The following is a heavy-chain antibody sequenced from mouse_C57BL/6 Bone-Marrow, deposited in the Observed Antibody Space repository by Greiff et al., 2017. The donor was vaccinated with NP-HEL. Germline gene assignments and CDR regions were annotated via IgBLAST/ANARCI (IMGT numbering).Heavy chain of an antibody. J-gene: IGHJ3*01. CDR2: IDPSDSYT. CDR3: ARVSTMVKWFAY. CDR1: GYTFTSYW. Sequence: QVQLQQPGAELVRPGTSVKLSCKASGYTFTSYWMHWVKQRPGQGLAWIGVIDPSDSYTNYNQKFKGKATLTVDTSSRTAYMQLSSLTSKDSAFYDCARVSTMVKWFAYWGQGTLVTVSA. D-gene: IGHD2-2*01. V-gene: IGHV1-59*01.